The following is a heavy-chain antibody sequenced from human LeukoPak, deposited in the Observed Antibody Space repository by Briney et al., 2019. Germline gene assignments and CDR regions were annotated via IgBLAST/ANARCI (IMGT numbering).Heavy chain of an antibody. J-gene: IGHJ4*02. V-gene: IGHV3-74*03. D-gene: IGHD2-2*01. CDR3: VRSRFTTSSFDY. CDR1: GFTFSSSW. Sequence: GGSLRLSCAASGFTFSSSWMQWVRQAPGQGLVWVSRINSDESVTTYTNSVKGRFTISRDNAKNTLYLQMNSLRAEDTAMYYCVRSRFTTSSFDYWGQGTLITVSS. CDR2: INSDESVT.